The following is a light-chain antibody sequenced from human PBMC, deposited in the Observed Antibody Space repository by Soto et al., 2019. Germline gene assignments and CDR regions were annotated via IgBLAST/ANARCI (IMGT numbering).Light chain of an antibody. CDR3: QQYGSSGT. J-gene: IGKJ1*01. CDR2: GAS. V-gene: IGKV3-20*01. Sequence: EIVLTQSPGTLSLARREIATLPWGASQSVSNNYLAWYQQKPGQAPRLLIYGASNRATGIPDRFSGSGSGTDFTLTISRLEPEDFAVYYCQQYGSSGTFGQGTKVDIK. CDR1: QSVSNNY.